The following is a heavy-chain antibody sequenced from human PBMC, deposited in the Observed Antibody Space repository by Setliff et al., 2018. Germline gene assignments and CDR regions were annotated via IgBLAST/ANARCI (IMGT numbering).Heavy chain of an antibody. CDR3: ERLVRHCTRISCQRTSEADL. Sequence: ASVKVSCKASGYTFTNSIMNWVRQAPGQGLEWMGWISAYNGNTYHAQEFQDRLSMTTDTSTSTAYMELRSLRADDTAVYYCERLVRHCTRISCQRTSEADLWGQGTQVTVSS. J-gene: IGHJ5*02. V-gene: IGHV1-18*04. CDR1: GYTFTNSI. D-gene: IGHD2-15*01. CDR2: ISAYNGNT.